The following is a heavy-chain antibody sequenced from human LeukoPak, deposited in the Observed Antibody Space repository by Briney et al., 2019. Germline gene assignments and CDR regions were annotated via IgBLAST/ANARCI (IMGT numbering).Heavy chain of an antibody. CDR3: ARDRDYYMDV. CDR2: ISWNSGSI. J-gene: IGHJ6*03. Sequence: QPGRSLRLSCAASGFTFYDYAMHWVRQAPGKGLEWVSGISWNSGSIGYADSVKGRFTISRDNAKNSLYLQMNSLRAEDTAVYYCARDRDYYMDVWGKGTTVTVSS. CDR1: GFTFYDYA. V-gene: IGHV3-9*01.